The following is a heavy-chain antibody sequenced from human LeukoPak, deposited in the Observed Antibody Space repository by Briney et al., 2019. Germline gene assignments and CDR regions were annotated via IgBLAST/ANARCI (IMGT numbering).Heavy chain of an antibody. CDR3: AKDLFETHWGEVFDY. CDR2: TWDDGSKG. J-gene: IGHJ4*02. Sequence: GGSLRLSCAASGFTLSTYGVHWVRQAPGKGLEWVAVTWDDGSKGEYADSVKGRFTVSRDNSKNTLFLQMDSLRVDDTAVYYCAKDLFETHWGEVFDYWGQGALVTVSS. CDR1: GFTLSTYG. D-gene: IGHD7-27*01. V-gene: IGHV3-30*02.